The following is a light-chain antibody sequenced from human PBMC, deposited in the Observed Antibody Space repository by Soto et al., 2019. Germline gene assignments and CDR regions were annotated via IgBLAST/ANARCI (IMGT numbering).Light chain of an antibody. CDR1: TSDVGTYNL. CDR3: SSYAGGNTAV. Sequence: QSVLTQPASVSGSPGQSITISCTGTTSDVGTYNLVSWYQQHPDKAPKLMIYEVTKRPSGVSNRFSGSKSGNTASLTISGLQADDEADYYCSSYAGGNTAVFGRGIKRTVL. J-gene: IGLJ2*01. V-gene: IGLV2-23*02. CDR2: EVT.